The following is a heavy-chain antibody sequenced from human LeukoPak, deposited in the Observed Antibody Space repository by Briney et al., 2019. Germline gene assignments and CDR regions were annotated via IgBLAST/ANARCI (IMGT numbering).Heavy chain of an antibody. Sequence: ASVKVSCKASGYTFTSYGISWVRQAPGQGLEWMGWISGYNGYAHYAHNLQGRVTMTTDTSTSTPYMELRSLRSDDTAVYYCARDEARYSSGYYPNWFDPWGQGTLVTVSS. CDR1: GYTFTSYG. J-gene: IGHJ5*02. CDR2: ISGYNGYA. D-gene: IGHD3-22*01. V-gene: IGHV1-18*01. CDR3: ARDEARYSSGYYPNWFDP.